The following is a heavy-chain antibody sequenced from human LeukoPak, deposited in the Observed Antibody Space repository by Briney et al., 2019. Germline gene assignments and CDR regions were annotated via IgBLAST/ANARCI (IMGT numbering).Heavy chain of an antibody. CDR2: IYYSGST. D-gene: IGHD2-2*01. Sequence: SETLSLTCTVSGGSISSGGYYWSWIRQHPGKGLEWIGYIYYSGSTNYNPSLKSRVTISVDTSKNQFSLKLSSVTAADTAVYYCATGGYCSSSSCLGDYWGQGTLVTVSS. J-gene: IGHJ4*02. CDR1: GGSISSGGYY. CDR3: ATGGYCSSSSCLGDY. V-gene: IGHV4-31*03.